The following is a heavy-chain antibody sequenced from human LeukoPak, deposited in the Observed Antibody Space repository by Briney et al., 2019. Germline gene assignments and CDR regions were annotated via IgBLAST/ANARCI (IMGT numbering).Heavy chain of an antibody. D-gene: IGHD3-22*01. V-gene: IGHV3-23*01. CDR3: AKRRYDSSGHFDS. CDR2: ISGSGSYT. Sequence: GGSLRLSCAASGFTVSDYSMSWVRQAPGKGLEWVSAISGSGSYTDYADSVKGRFTISKDNSKNTLYMRMSSLRAEDAAVYYCAKRRYDSSGHFDSWGQGTLVTVSS. J-gene: IGHJ4*02. CDR1: GFTVSDYS.